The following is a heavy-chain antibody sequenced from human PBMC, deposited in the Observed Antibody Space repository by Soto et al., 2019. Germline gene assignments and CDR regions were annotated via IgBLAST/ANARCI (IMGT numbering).Heavy chain of an antibody. J-gene: IGHJ4*02. D-gene: IGHD2-15*01. CDR3: PTGLYCSGGSCYPTFDY. CDR2: IKSKTDGGTT. Sequence: EVQLVESGGGLVKPGGSLRLSCAASGFTFSNAWMNWVRQAPGKGLEWVGRIKSKTDGGTTDYAAPVKGRFTISRDDSKNTLYLQMNSLKTEDTAVYYCPTGLYCSGGSCYPTFDYWGQGTLVTVSS. V-gene: IGHV3-15*07. CDR1: GFTFSNAW.